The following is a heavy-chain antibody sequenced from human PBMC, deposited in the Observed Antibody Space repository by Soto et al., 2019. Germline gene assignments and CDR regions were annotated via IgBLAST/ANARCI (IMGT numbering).Heavy chain of an antibody. D-gene: IGHD5-18*01. Sequence: GASVKVSCKASGFTFTSSAVQWVRQARGQRLEWIGWIVVGSGNTNYAQKFQERVTITRDMSTSTAYMELSSLRSEDTAVYYCARSARGFSYGKIDYWGQGTLVTVSS. V-gene: IGHV1-58*01. J-gene: IGHJ4*02. CDR1: GFTFTSSA. CDR2: IVVGSGNT. CDR3: ARSARGFSYGKIDY.